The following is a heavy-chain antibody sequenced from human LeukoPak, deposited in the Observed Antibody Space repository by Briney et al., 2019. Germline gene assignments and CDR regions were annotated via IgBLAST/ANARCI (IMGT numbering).Heavy chain of an antibody. CDR1: GFTVSSNY. Sequence: GGSLTLSCAASGFTVSSNYMSWVRQAPGKGLEWVSVIYSGGSTYYADSVKGRFTISRDNSKNTLYLQMNSLRAEDTAVYYCARDKYYYGSGSYYYYYGMDVWGQGTMVTASS. CDR3: ARDKYYYGSGSYYYYYGMDV. V-gene: IGHV3-66*01. CDR2: IYSGGST. J-gene: IGHJ6*02. D-gene: IGHD3-10*01.